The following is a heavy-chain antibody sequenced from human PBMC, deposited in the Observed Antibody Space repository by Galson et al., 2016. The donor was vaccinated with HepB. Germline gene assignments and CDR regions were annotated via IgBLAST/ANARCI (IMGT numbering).Heavy chain of an antibody. Sequence: SLRLSCAASGFTFSSSIMHWDRQAPGKGLEWVAVILYDGSNKYSSDSVKGRFTISRDNSKNTFYLQMNSLRAEDTAVYYCARDHLSTGYFCLWGRGTLVTVSS. CDR2: ILYDGSNK. D-gene: IGHD2/OR15-2a*01. CDR3: ARDHLSTGYFCL. V-gene: IGHV3-30-3*01. CDR1: GFTFSSSI. J-gene: IGHJ2*01.